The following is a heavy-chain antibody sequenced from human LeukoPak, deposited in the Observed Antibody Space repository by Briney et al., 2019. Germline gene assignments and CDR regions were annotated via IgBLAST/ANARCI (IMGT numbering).Heavy chain of an antibody. CDR2: IYTSGST. Sequence: PSETLSLTCTVSGASISSYYWSWIRQPPGKGLEWIGRIYTSGSTNYNPSVKSRVTISVDKSNNQFSLMVTSVTAADTAVYYCARGKQNAVDYWGQGILVTVSS. V-gene: IGHV4-4*07. CDR3: ARGKQNAVDY. D-gene: IGHD1-1*01. CDR1: GASISSYY. J-gene: IGHJ4*02.